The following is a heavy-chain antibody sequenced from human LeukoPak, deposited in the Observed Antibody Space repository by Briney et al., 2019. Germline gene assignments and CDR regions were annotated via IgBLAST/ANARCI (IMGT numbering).Heavy chain of an antibody. CDR3: AKDTEQGRSYYYVFDS. CDR2: ISWNSGSI. V-gene: IGHV3-9*01. CDR1: GFNFDDYA. Sequence: GGSLRLSCAASGFNFDDYAMHWVRQAPGKGLEWVSGISWNSGSIGYADSVKGRFTISRDNAKDSLYLQMNSLRPEDTAFYYCAKDTEQGRSYYYVFDSWGQGALVTVSS. J-gene: IGHJ4*02. D-gene: IGHD3-22*01.